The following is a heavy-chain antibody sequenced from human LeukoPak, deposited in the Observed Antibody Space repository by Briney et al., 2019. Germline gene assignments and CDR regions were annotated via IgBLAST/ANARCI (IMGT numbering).Heavy chain of an antibody. J-gene: IGHJ5*02. Sequence: SGTLSLTCAVSGGSISSSNWWSWVRQPPGKGLEWIGEIYHSGSTNYNPSLKSRVTISVDKSKNQFSLKLSSVTAADTAVYYCASRTYYYGSGSYYNPNWFDPWGRGTLVTVSS. V-gene: IGHV4-4*02. D-gene: IGHD3-10*01. CDR2: IYHSGST. CDR1: GGSISSSNW. CDR3: ASRTYYYGSGSYYNPNWFDP.